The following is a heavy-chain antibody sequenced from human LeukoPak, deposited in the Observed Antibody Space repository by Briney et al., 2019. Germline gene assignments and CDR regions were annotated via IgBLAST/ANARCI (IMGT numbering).Heavy chain of an antibody. D-gene: IGHD3-16*01. CDR2: ISNSGDTT. CDR1: FSNSA. J-gene: IGHJ6*03. CDR3: ARDGGGYMDV. V-gene: IGHV3-23*01. Sequence: GGSLRLSCAASFSNSALNWVRQAPGKGLEWVSTISNSGDTTYYADSVRGRFTISRDNSRNTLYLQMNSLRAEDTAVYYCARDGGGYMDVWGKGTTVTVSS.